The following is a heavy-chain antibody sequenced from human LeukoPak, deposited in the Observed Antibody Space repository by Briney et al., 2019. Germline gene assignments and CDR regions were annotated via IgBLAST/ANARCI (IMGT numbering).Heavy chain of an antibody. D-gene: IGHD6-6*01. V-gene: IGHV4-39*01. CDR1: GGSISGSSYY. Sequence: SETLSLTCTVSGGSISGSSYYWGWIRQPPGKGLEWIGSIYYSGSTYYNPSLKSRVTISVDTSKNQFSLKLSSVTAADTAVYYCARVSPSPYYYYGMDVWGQGTTVTVSS. J-gene: IGHJ6*02. CDR3: ARVSPSPYYYYGMDV. CDR2: IYYSGST.